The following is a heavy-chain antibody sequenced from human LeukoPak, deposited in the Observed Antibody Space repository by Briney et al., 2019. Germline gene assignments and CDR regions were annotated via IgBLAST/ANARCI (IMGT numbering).Heavy chain of an antibody. CDR2: IRNDGSNN. Sequence: GGSLRLSCAASGFTFSNYGMHWVRQAPGKGLEWVAYIRNDGSNNYYEDSVKGRFTISRDNAKNSLYLQMNSLRAEDTAVYYCAREVDYWGQGTLVTVSS. CDR1: GFTFSNYG. V-gene: IGHV3-30*02. CDR3: AREVDY. J-gene: IGHJ4*02.